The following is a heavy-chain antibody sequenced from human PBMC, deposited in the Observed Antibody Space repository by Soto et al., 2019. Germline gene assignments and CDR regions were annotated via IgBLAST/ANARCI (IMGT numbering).Heavy chain of an antibody. CDR1: GGSISSGGYY. D-gene: IGHD5-12*01. CDR3: ARDSSGYDSGSHDY. J-gene: IGHJ4*02. CDR2: IYYSGST. V-gene: IGHV4-31*03. Sequence: PSETLSLTCTVSGGSISSGGYYWSWIRQHPGKGLEWIGYIYYSGSTYYNPSLKSRVTISVDTSKNQFSLKLSSVTAADTAVYYCARDSSGYDSGSHDYWGQGTLVPVSS.